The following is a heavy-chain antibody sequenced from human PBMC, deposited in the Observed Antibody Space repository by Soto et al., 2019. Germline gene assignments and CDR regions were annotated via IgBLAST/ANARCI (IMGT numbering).Heavy chain of an antibody. D-gene: IGHD3-10*01. J-gene: IGHJ6*02. CDR2: ISGSSGST. CDR1: GFTFRSYA. V-gene: IGHV3-23*01. Sequence: GGSLRLSCAASGFTFRSYAMNWVRQAPGKGLEWVSGISGSSGSTYYADSGKGRFTSSRDISKNTLYLQMSSLRSEDTAVYFCAKAWFASTDYYYGMDVWGQGTTVTVSS. CDR3: AKAWFASTDYYYGMDV.